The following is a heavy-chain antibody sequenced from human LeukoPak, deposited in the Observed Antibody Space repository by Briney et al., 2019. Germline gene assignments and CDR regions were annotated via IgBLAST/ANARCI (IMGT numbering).Heavy chain of an antibody. J-gene: IGHJ4*02. CDR1: GYTFTSYY. Sequence: VASVNVSCKASGYTFTSYYMHWVRQSPGQGLEWMGIINPSGGSTSYAQKFQGRVTMTRDTSTSTVYMELSSLRSEDTAVYYCAREGLAIAAAGPYFDYWGQGTLVTVSS. D-gene: IGHD6-13*01. CDR3: AREGLAIAAAGPYFDY. CDR2: INPSGGST. V-gene: IGHV1-46*03.